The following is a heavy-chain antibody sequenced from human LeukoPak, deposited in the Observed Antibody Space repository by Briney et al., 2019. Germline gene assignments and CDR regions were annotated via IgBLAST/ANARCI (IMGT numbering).Heavy chain of an antibody. V-gene: IGHV4-39*07. CDR1: GGSISSTSYY. Sequence: KSSETLSLTCTVSGGSISSTSYYWGWIRQPPGKGLEWIGSIYYSGGTYYNPSLKSRVTISVDTSKNQFSLKLSSVTAADTAVYYCARGPLRSGYYRPNWFDPWGQGTLVTVSS. CDR3: ARGPLRSGYYRPNWFDP. CDR2: IYYSGGT. D-gene: IGHD3-3*01. J-gene: IGHJ5*02.